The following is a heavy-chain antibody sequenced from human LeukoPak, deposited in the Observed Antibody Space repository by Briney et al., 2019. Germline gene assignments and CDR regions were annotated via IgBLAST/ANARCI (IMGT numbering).Heavy chain of an antibody. Sequence: PGRSLRLSCAASRFAFSNYVMNWVRQPPGKGLEWVSSIAASGGATYYADSMKGRFTISRDNSKNTLYLQMTSLKAEDTAVYYCAKRGSDFRALEYWGQGTLVTVSS. D-gene: IGHD3-3*01. CDR3: AKRGSDFRALEY. CDR2: IAASGGAT. J-gene: IGHJ4*02. V-gene: IGHV3-23*01. CDR1: RFAFSNYV.